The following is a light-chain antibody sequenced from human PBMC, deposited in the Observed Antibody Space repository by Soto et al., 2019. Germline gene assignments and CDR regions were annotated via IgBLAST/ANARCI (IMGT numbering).Light chain of an antibody. CDR3: QQYYSFPWT. J-gene: IGKJ1*01. CDR1: QGISSY. CDR2: AAS. Sequence: AIRMTQSPSSLSASTGDRFTITCRASQGISSYLAWYQQKPGKAPELLIYAASTLQSGVPSRFSGSGSGTDFTLTISCLQSEDFATYYCQQYYSFPWTFGQGTTGDIK. V-gene: IGKV1-8*01.